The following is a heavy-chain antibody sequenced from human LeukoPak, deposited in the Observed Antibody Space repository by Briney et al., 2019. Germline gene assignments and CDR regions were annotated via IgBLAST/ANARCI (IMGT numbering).Heavy chain of an antibody. D-gene: IGHD2/OR15-2a*01. J-gene: IGHJ4*02. Sequence: GGSLRLSCAASGFTFSNYGMNWVRQAPGKGLEWVSGITGSGGNTYYADSVKGRFTISRDNSKNTMYLQMNSLRAEDTAVYYCAKDLSYLGFGHWGQGTLVTVSS. CDR1: GFTFSNYG. CDR3: AKDLSYLGFGH. CDR2: ITGSGGNT. V-gene: IGHV3-23*01.